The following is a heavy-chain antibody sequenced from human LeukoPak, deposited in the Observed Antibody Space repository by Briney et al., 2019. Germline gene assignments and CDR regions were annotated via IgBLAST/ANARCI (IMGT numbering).Heavy chain of an antibody. D-gene: IGHD3-3*01. CDR3: AXXXGYDFWSGYPNQNWFDP. CDR1: GGSISSYY. CDR2: IYYSGST. V-gene: IGHV4-59*01. J-gene: IGHJ5*02. Sequence: SETLSLTCTVSGGSISSYYWSWIRQPPGKGLEWIGYIYYSGSTNYNPSLKSRVTISVDTSKNQFSLKLSSVTAADTAVYYCAXXXGYDFWSGYPNQNWFDPXGQXTLVTV.